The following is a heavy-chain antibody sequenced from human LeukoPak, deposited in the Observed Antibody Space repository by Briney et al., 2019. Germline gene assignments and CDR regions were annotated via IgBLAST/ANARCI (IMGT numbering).Heavy chain of an antibody. CDR3: TGSYSSSSPFY. J-gene: IGHJ4*02. Sequence: GGSPKHSCAASGFTFSGSAMHWVRQASGKGLEWVGRIRSKANSYATAYAASVKGRLTISRDDSKNTAYLQMNSLKTEDTAVYYCTGSYSSSSPFYWGQGTLVTVSS. CDR2: IRSKANSYAT. V-gene: IGHV3-73*01. D-gene: IGHD6-13*01. CDR1: GFTFSGSA.